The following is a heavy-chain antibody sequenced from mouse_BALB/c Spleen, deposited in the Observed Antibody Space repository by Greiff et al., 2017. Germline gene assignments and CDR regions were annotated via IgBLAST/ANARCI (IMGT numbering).Heavy chain of an antibody. D-gene: IGHD2-2*01. CDR2: IWAGGST. V-gene: IGHV2-9*02. CDR3: ASNYGYDGSYAMDY. J-gene: IGHJ4*01. Sequence: QVQLQQSGPGLVAPSQSLSITCTVSGFSLTSYGVHWVRQPPGKGLEWLGVIWAGGSTNYNSALMSRLSISKDNSKSQVFLKMNSLQTDDTAMYYCASNYGYDGSYAMDYWGQGTSVTVSS. CDR1: GFSLTSYG.